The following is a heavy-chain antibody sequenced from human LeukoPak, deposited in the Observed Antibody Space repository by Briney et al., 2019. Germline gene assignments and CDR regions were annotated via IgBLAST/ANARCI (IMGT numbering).Heavy chain of an antibody. V-gene: IGHV3-74*01. J-gene: IGHJ4*02. CDR1: GFTFSSYW. Sequence: PGGSLRLSCAASGFTFSSYWMHWVRQAPGKGLVWVSRINSDGSSTSYADSVKGRFTISRDNSKNTLYLQMNSLRAEDTAVYYCAKDTKYCSGGSCYYFDYWGQGTLVTVSS. CDR3: AKDTKYCSGGSCYYFDY. D-gene: IGHD2-15*01. CDR2: INSDGSST.